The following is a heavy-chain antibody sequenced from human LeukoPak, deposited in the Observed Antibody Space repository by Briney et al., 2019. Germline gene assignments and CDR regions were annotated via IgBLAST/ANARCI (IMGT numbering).Heavy chain of an antibody. D-gene: IGHD3-10*01. CDR3: ARERYYYGSGSYYKNSFDY. CDR2: INHSGST. J-gene: IGHJ4*02. V-gene: IGHV4-34*01. CDR1: GGFFSGYY. Sequence: SETLSLTCAVYGGFFSGYYWSWIRQPPGKGLEWIGEINHSGSTNYNPSLKSRVTISVDTSKNQFSLKLSSVTAADTAVYYCARERYYYGSGSYYKNSFDYWGQGTLVTVSS.